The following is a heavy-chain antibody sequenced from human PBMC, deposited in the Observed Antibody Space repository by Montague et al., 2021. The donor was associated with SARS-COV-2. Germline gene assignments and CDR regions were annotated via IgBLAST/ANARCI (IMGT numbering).Heavy chain of an antibody. CDR1: GGSFSGYY. CDR3: ARRQLGYCDGVGCPLDAFDI. V-gene: IGHV4-34*01. Sequence: SETLSLTCAVYGGSFSGYYWSWIRQPPGMGLEWIGGITDGGNTDYNPSLKSRVTLSVDTSKRHFSPTLTSLTAVDTSVYYCARRQLGYCDGVGCPLDAFDIWGQGTTVTVSS. D-gene: IGHD2-15*01. J-gene: IGHJ3*02. CDR2: ITDGGNT.